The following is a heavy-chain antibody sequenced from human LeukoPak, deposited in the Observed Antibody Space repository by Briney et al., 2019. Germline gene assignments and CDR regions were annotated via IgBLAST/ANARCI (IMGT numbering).Heavy chain of an antibody. J-gene: IGHJ4*02. Sequence: PSETLSLTCTVSGGSISSYYWSWIRQPPGKGLEWIGYIYYSGSTNYNPSLKSRVTISVDTSKNQFSLKLSSVTAADTAVYYCARGKYYYDSSGPFDYWGQGTLVTVSS. D-gene: IGHD3-22*01. V-gene: IGHV4-59*08. CDR2: IYYSGST. CDR1: GGSISSYY. CDR3: ARGKYYYDSSGPFDY.